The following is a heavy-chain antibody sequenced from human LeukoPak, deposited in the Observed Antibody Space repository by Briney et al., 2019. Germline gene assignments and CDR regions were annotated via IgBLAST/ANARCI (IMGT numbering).Heavy chain of an antibody. D-gene: IGHD2-2*01. CDR1: GGTFSTHA. CDR2: PIPIFALA. Sequence: SVKVSCKASGGTFSTHAISWVRQAPGQGLKWMGGPIPIFALANYAQKFQGRLTITADESTNTAYLELSSLRFEDTAVYYCARAECSTTNCHTRIRNYYMDVWGTGTPVTVSS. J-gene: IGHJ6*03. V-gene: IGHV1-69*13. CDR3: ARAECSTTNCHTRIRNYYMDV.